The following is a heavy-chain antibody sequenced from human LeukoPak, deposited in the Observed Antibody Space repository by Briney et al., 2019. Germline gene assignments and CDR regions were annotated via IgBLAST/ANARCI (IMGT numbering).Heavy chain of an antibody. CDR3: ARDIWVPYPHPITAAGTGADY. CDR2: ISSSSYI. Sequence: GGSLRLSCAASGFTFSSYSMNWVRQAPGKGLEWVSSISSSSYIYYADSVKGRFTISRDNAKNSLYLQMNSLRAEDTAVYYCARDIWVPYPHPITAAGTGADYWGQGTLVTVSS. V-gene: IGHV3-21*01. J-gene: IGHJ4*02. D-gene: IGHD6-13*01. CDR1: GFTFSSYS.